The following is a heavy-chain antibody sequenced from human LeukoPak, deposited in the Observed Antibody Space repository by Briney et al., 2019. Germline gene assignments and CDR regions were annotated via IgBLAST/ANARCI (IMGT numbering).Heavy chain of an antibody. D-gene: IGHD3-10*01. CDR2: ISWSSGSI. CDR1: GFTFDGYA. V-gene: IGHV3-9*01. J-gene: IGHJ4*02. CDR3: ARDIDITMVRGVIWY. Sequence: PGGSLRLSCAASGFTFDGYAMHWVRQAPGKGLEWVSGISWSSGSIGYADSVKGRFTISRDNAKNSLYLQMNSLRAEDTAVYYCARDIDITMVRGVIWYWGQGTLVTVSS.